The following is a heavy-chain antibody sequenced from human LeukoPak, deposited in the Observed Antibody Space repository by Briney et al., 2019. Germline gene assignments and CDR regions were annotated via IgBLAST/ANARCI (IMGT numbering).Heavy chain of an antibody. CDR1: GFTFSSYA. CDR3: ANSPRGYSYGTRQFDY. Sequence: GGSLRLSCAASGFTFSSYAMSRVRQAPGKGLEWVSAISGSGGSTYYADSVKGRFTISRDNSKNTLYLQMNSLRAEDTAVYYCANSPRGYSYGTRQFDYWGQGTLVTVSS. J-gene: IGHJ4*02. V-gene: IGHV3-23*01. CDR2: ISGSGGST. D-gene: IGHD5-18*01.